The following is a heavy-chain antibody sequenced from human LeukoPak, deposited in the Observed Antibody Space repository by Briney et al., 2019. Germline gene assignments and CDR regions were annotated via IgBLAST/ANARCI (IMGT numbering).Heavy chain of an antibody. D-gene: IGHD2-2*01. CDR2: IKSKTDGGTT. CDR3: TTTSSTSSRTRYYYYYMDV. V-gene: IGHV3-15*01. J-gene: IGHJ6*03. Sequence: GGSLRLSCAASGFTFSNAWMSWVRQAPGKGLEWVGRIKSKTDGGTTDYAAPVKGRFTISRDDSKNTLYLQMNSLKTEDTAVYSCTTTSSTSSRTRYYYYYMDVWGKGTTVTISS. CDR1: GFTFSNAW.